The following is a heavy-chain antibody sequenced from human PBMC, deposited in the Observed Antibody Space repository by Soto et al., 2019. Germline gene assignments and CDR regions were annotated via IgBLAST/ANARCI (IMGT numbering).Heavy chain of an antibody. D-gene: IGHD6-19*01. V-gene: IGHV3-74*01. Sequence: EVQLVESGGGLVQPGGSLRLSCVASGFTFSSSWMHWVRQAPGKGLGWLSRVIGDGSGADYADFVKGRFTISRDNAKNTVYLQMDSLGAEDTAVYYCARVAVASRGIDYWGQGTLGTVSS. CDR1: GFTFSSSW. CDR2: VIGDGSGA. J-gene: IGHJ4*02. CDR3: ARVAVASRGIDY.